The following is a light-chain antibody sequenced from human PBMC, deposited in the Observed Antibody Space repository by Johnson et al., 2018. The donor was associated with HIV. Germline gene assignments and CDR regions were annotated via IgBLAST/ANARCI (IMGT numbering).Light chain of an antibody. Sequence: QSVLTQPPSVSAAPGQKVTISCSGTTSNIGNNYVSWYQQLPGTAPKLLIYDNNKRPSGIPDRFSGSKSGTSATLGITGLQTGAEADYYCGTGDSSLRSGFFGTWTKVTVL. CDR1: TSNIGNNY. J-gene: IGLJ1*01. CDR2: DNN. V-gene: IGLV1-51*01. CDR3: GTGDSSLRSGF.